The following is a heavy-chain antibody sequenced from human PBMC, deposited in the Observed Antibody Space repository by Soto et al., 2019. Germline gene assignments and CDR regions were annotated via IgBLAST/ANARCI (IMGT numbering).Heavy chain of an antibody. CDR1: GGSIGSYH. CDR2: VYYTGTT. CDR3: ARDTVLTGMFDF. V-gene: IGHV4-59*01. Sequence: SETLSLTCTVSGGSIGSYHWSWVRQPPGKGLERIASVYYTGTTNYNPSLGSRVTISIDAPGNRFSMEITSVTAADTAIYYCARDTVLTGMFDFWGQGTLVTVSS. D-gene: IGHD4-17*01. J-gene: IGHJ4*02.